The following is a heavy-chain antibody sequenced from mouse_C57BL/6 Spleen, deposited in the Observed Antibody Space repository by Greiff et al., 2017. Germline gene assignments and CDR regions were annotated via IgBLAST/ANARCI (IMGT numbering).Heavy chain of an antibody. Sequence: QVQLQQSGAELVKPGASVKLSCKASGYTFTSYWMHWVKQRPGQGLEWIGMIHPNSGSTNYNEKFKSKATLTVDKSSSTAYMQLSSLTSEDSAVYYCANDDYDDGVDYWGQGTTLTVSS. J-gene: IGHJ2*01. CDR2: IHPNSGST. D-gene: IGHD2-4*01. V-gene: IGHV1-64*01. CDR3: ANDDYDDGVDY. CDR1: GYTFTSYW.